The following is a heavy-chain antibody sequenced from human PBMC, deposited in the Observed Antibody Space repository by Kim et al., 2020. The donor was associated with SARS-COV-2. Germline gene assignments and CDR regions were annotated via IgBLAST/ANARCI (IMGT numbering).Heavy chain of an antibody. D-gene: IGHD6-19*01. Sequence: GGSLRLSCAASGFTFSSHWMSWVRQAPGKGLEWVANIKQDGSEKYYVDSVKGRFTISRDNAKNSLYLQMNSLRAEDTAVYYCAREVSSGWEVYYYYYGMDVWGQGSTVTVSS. CDR2: IKQDGSEK. CDR1: GFTFSSHW. J-gene: IGHJ6*01. CDR3: AREVSSGWEVYYYYYGMDV. V-gene: IGHV3-7*01.